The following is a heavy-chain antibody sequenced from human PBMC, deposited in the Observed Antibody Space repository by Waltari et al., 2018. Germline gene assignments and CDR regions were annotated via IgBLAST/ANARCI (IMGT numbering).Heavy chain of an antibody. CDR2: IRTRSHGGTT. Sequence: EVQVVESGGDLVQPGRSLRLSCIGSEFTFDDYAMSWFRQATGKGLEWVGLIRTRSHGGTTEYAASVKGRFSISRNDFRRIAYLQMNSLKTEDTAVYYCTRVSTVPAAADAFDIWGQGTMVTVSS. CDR3: TRVSTVPAAADAFDI. V-gene: IGHV3-49*03. J-gene: IGHJ3*02. CDR1: EFTFDDYA. D-gene: IGHD2-2*01.